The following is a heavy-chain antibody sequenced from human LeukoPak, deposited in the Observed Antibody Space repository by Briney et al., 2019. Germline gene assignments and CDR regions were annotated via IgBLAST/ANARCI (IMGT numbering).Heavy chain of an antibody. Sequence: SETLSLTCTISGDSISSYYWSWIRQPPGKGLEWIGYIYYSGSTNYNPSLKSRVTISVDTSKNQFSLKLSSVTAADTAVYYCARDAGYGGPDYWGQGTLVTVSS. J-gene: IGHJ4*02. CDR2: IYYSGST. CDR1: GDSISSYY. CDR3: ARDAGYGGPDY. D-gene: IGHD4-23*01. V-gene: IGHV4-59*01.